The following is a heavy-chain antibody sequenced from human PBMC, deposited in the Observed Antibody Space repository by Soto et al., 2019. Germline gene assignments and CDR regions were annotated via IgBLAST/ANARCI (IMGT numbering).Heavy chain of an antibody. D-gene: IGHD3-10*01. Sequence: SETLSLTCTVSGGSISSYYWSWIRQPPGKGLEWIGYIYYSGSTNYNPSLKSRVTISVDTSKNQFSLKLSSVTAADTAVYYCARLGGNYMVRGVLDYYYYYMDVWGKGTTVTVSS. CDR2: IYYSGST. V-gene: IGHV4-59*08. CDR1: GGSISSYY. CDR3: ARLGGNYMVRGVLDYYYYYMDV. J-gene: IGHJ6*03.